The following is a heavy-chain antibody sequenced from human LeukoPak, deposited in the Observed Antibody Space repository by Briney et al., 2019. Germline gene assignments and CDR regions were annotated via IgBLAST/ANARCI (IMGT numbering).Heavy chain of an antibody. D-gene: IGHD3-10*01. V-gene: IGHV3-53*01. Sequence: GGSLRLSCATSDFTVSDNYMSWVRQAPGRGLEWVSVISDGGVTYYAGSVKGRFTISRDDSNDTLYLQMNSLRPEDTAVYYCGGSGSYYTPSYYWGQGTLVTVSS. CDR3: GGSGSYYTPSYY. CDR1: DFTVSDNY. CDR2: ISDGGVT. J-gene: IGHJ4*02.